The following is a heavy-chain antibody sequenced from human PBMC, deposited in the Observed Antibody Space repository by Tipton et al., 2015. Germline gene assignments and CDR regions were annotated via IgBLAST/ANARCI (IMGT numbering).Heavy chain of an antibody. V-gene: IGHV4-59*13. D-gene: IGHD3-10*01. CDR2: IFYSGDT. CDR3: ARHKDSGTYPLGY. CDR1: GGSFSDYY. Sequence: TLSLTCAVYGGSFSDYYWGWIRQPPGKGLEYIGYIFYSGDTNYNPSLKSRVSMSVDTSKNQISLTLTSVTAADTAVYYCARHKDSGTYPLGYWGQGTLVTVSS. J-gene: IGHJ4*02.